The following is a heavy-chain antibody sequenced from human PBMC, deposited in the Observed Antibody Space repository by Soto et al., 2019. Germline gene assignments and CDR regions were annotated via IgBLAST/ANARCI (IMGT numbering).Heavy chain of an antibody. Sequence: EVQLVESGGGLVQSGGSLRLSCTASGFSVSDHFMDWVCQTPGNGLEWLGQITNRATGDTTFYAASVKGRFTVSKDESRNSLYLQMNSLKTEDTAVYYCASSITQMLTDWGQGTLVAVAS. J-gene: IGHJ4*02. CDR1: GFSVSDHF. CDR2: ITNRATGDTT. CDR3: ASSITQMLTD. V-gene: IGHV3-72*01. D-gene: IGHD1-20*01.